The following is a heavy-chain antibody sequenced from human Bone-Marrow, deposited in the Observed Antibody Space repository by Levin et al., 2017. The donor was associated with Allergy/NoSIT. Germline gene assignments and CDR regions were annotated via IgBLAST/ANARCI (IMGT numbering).Heavy chain of an antibody. D-gene: IGHD2-15*01. CDR2: IYPGDSDT. V-gene: IGHV5-51*01. CDR3: ARQLNRYCSGGSCYDLGY. J-gene: IGHJ4*02. Sequence: GESLKISCKGSGYSFTSYWIGWVRQMPGKGLEWMGIIYPGDSDTRYSPSFQGQVTISADKSISTAYLQWSSLKASDTAMYYCARQLNRYCSGGSCYDLGYWGQGTLVTVSS. CDR1: GYSFTSYW.